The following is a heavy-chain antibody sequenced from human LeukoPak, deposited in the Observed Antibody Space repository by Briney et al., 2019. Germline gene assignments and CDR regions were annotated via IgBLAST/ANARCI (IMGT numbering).Heavy chain of an antibody. CDR2: IWYDGSKK. CDR3: ARGHDDYGDTRNWFDP. D-gene: IGHD4-17*01. Sequence: GGSLRVSCAASGFTFRSYGMHWVRQAPGKGLEWVAVIWYDGSKKYYADSVKGRFTISRDNSKNTLYLQMNNLRAEDTAVYYCARGHDDYGDTRNWFDPWGQGTLVTVSS. J-gene: IGHJ5*02. CDR1: GFTFRSYG. V-gene: IGHV3-33*01.